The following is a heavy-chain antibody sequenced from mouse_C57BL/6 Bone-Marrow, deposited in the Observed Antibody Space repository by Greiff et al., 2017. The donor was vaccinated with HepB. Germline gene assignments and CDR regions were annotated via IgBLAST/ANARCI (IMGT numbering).Heavy chain of an antibody. Sequence: VQLQQSGAELVKPGASVKLSCKASGYTFTSYWMQWVKQRPGQGLEWIGEIDPSDSYTNYNQKFKGKATLTVDTSSSTAYMQLSSLTSEDSAVYYCARFSSSYGDYWGQGTTLTVSS. V-gene: IGHV1-50*01. D-gene: IGHD1-1*01. CDR2: IDPSDSYT. CDR3: ARFSSSYGDY. J-gene: IGHJ2*01. CDR1: GYTFTSYW.